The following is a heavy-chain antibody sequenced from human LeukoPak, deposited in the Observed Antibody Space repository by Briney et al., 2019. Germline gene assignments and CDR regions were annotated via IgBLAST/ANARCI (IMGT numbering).Heavy chain of an antibody. D-gene: IGHD6-13*01. CDR2: INHSGST. Sequence: SETLSLTCADYGGSFSGYYWSWIRQPPGKGLEWIGEINHSGSTNHNPSLKSRVTISVDTSKNQFSLKLSSVTAADTAVYYCARADSSSWYLSLFDYWGQGTLVTVSS. CDR1: GGSFSGYY. CDR3: ARADSSSWYLSLFDY. V-gene: IGHV4-34*01. J-gene: IGHJ4*02.